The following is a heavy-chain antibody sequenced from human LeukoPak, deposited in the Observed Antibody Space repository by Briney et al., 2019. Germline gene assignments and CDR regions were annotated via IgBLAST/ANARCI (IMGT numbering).Heavy chain of an antibody. Sequence: ASVKVSCTASGYTFTSYGISWVRQAPGQGLEWMGWISAYSGHTNYAQKLQGRVTMTTDTSTSTAYMEPRNLRSDDTAVYYCAISGTELFHWFDPWGQGTLVTVSS. CDR1: GYTFTSYG. CDR2: ISAYSGHT. D-gene: IGHD1-1*01. V-gene: IGHV1-18*01. J-gene: IGHJ5*02. CDR3: AISGTELFHWFDP.